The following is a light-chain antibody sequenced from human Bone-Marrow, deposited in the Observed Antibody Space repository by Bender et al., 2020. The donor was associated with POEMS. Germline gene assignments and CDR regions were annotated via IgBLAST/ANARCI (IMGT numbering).Light chain of an antibody. CDR3: QSADSDGSYVV. CDR2: KDF. V-gene: IGLV3-25*03. Sequence: SYELTQPPSMSVSPGQTATITCSGDALPKQYTYWIQQSPGQAPQVLVFKDFQRPSGIPERISGFTSGTVATLTIREVQAEDEAHYYCQSADSDGSYVVFGGGTRLTVL. CDR1: ALPKQY. J-gene: IGLJ3*02.